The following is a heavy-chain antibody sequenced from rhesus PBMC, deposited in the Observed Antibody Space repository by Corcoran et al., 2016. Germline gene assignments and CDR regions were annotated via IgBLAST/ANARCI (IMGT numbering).Heavy chain of an antibody. CDR1: GYTFTDFY. J-gene: IGHJ4*01. V-gene: IGHV1-111*02. Sequence: EVQLVQSGTEVKKPGASVKISCKASGYTFTDFYLHWVRQAPGKGLEWRVRVEPEDGEAIHAQKFQDRFTITAATSPDTAYMELSSLRSEDTAVYYCATGGGWGQGVLVTVSS. CDR2: VEPEDGEA. CDR3: ATGGG.